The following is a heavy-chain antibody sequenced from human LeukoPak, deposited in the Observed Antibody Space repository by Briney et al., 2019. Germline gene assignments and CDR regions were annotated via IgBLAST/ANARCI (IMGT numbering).Heavy chain of an antibody. J-gene: IGHJ6*02. CDR2: INPSGGST. Sequence: ASVKVSCKASGYTFTGYYMHWVRQAPGQGLEWMGIINPSGGSTSYAQKFQGRVTMTRDTSTSTVYMELSSLRSEDTAVYYSARVQGNIPNYYYGMDVWGQGTTVTVSS. V-gene: IGHV1-46*01. CDR1: GYTFTGYY. D-gene: IGHD2/OR15-2a*01. CDR3: ARVQGNIPNYYYGMDV.